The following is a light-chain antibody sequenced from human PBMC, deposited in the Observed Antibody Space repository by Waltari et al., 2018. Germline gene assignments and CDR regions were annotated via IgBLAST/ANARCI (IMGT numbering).Light chain of an antibody. V-gene: IGLV2-14*03. CDR1: SSDVGGYNY. CDR3: SSYTSSTTLV. CDR2: DVS. J-gene: IGLJ2*01. Sequence: QSALSQPASVSGSPGQSITISRTGTSSDVGGYNYVSWYQQHPGKAPKLMIYDVSNRPSGVSNRFYGSKSGNTASLTISGLQAEDEADYYCSSYTSSTTLVFGGGTQLTVL.